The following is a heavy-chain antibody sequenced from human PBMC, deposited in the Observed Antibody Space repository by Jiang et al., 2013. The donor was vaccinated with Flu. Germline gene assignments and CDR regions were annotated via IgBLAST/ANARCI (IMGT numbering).Heavy chain of an antibody. CDR3: AMPTTVVTPVLYWYFDL. J-gene: IGHJ2*01. V-gene: IGHV1-69*04. D-gene: IGHD4-23*01. CDR1: GGTFSSYA. Sequence: KPGSSVKVSCKASGGTFSSYAISWVRQAPGQGLEWMGRIIPILGIANYAQKFQGRVTITADKSTSTAYMELSSLRSEDTAVYYCAMPTTVVTPVLYWYFDLWGRGTLVTVSS. CDR2: IIPILGIA.